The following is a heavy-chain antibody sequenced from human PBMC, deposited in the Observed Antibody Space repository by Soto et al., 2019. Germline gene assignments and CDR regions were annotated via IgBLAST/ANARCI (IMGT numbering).Heavy chain of an antibody. Sequence: GSLRLSCEVSGFNFRGYAMSWVRQAPGKGLEWVSGIRIGPGITYYADSVKGRFTISSDISRKTVYLQMNNLRGEDTALYFCARSRSAMVDGMNVWGQGTTVTVSS. CDR2: IRIGPGIT. CDR3: ARSRSAMVDGMNV. CDR1: GFNFRGYA. J-gene: IGHJ6*02. D-gene: IGHD5-18*01. V-gene: IGHV3-23*01.